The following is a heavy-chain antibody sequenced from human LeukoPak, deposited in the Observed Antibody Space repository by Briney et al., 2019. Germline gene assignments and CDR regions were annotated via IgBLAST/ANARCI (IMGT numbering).Heavy chain of an antibody. J-gene: IGHJ4*02. CDR3: ARSPPDYYDSSGYLDY. CDR1: GGSFSGYY. D-gene: IGHD3-22*01. CDR2: INHSGST. Sequence: SETLSLTCAVYGGSFSGYYWSWIRQPPGKGLEWIGEINHSGSTNYNPSLKSRVTISVDTSKNQFSLKLSSVTAADTAVYYCARSPPDYYDSSGYLDYWGQGTLVTVSS. V-gene: IGHV4-34*01.